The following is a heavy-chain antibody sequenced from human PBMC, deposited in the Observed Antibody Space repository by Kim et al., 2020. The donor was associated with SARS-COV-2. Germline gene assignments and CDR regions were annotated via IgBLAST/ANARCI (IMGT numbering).Heavy chain of an antibody. Sequence: GGSLRLSCAASGFTFSSYSMNWVRQAPGKGLEWVSSISSSSSYIYYADSVKGRFTISRDNAKNSLYLQMNSLRAEDTAVYYCARDLVPSGRRQWLGHYYYYGMDVWGQGTTVTVSS. V-gene: IGHV3-21*01. CDR1: GFTFSSYS. CDR2: ISSSSSYI. CDR3: ARDLVPSGRRQWLGHYYYYGMDV. J-gene: IGHJ6*02. D-gene: IGHD6-19*01.